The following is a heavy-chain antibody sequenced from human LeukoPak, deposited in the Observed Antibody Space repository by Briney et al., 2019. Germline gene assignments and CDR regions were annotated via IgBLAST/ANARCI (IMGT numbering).Heavy chain of an antibody. Sequence: SETLSLTCGVFGGSISSENWWNWVRQPPGKGLEWIGNIFYSGSTYYSPSLKSRVTISLDTSRNQFSLKLNSVTAADTAVYYCAKSNGYGLVDIWGQGTMVTVSS. V-gene: IGHV4-4*02. CDR1: GGSISSENW. CDR2: IFYSGST. CDR3: AKSNGYGLVDI. D-gene: IGHD3-10*01. J-gene: IGHJ3*02.